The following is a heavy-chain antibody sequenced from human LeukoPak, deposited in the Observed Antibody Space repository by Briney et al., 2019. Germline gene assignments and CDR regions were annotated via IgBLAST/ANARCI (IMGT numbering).Heavy chain of an antibody. CDR3: ASRYPTFGPARASYYFDY. CDR1: GDSISSTRYY. CDR2: IYYSGST. J-gene: IGHJ4*02. D-gene: IGHD1-26*01. V-gene: IGHV4-39*07. Sequence: SETLSLTCTVSGDSISSTRYYWGWIRQSPGKGLEWIANIYYSGSTNYNPSLKSRVTISVDTSKNQFSLKLSSVTAADTAVYYCASRYPTFGPARASYYFDYWGQGTLVTVSS.